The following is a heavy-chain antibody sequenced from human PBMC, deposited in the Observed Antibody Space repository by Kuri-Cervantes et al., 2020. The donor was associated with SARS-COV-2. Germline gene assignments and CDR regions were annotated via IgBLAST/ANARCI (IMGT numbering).Heavy chain of an antibody. Sequence: SLNISYASSGFTFSSYAMSWVRQAPGKGVEWVSAISGSGGSTYYADSVKGRFTISRENAKNSLYLQMNSLRAGDTAVYYCARDRIAAAGDYYDYMDVWGKGTTVTVS. CDR1: GFTFSSYA. D-gene: IGHD6-13*01. CDR3: ARDRIAAAGDYYDYMDV. V-gene: IGHV3-23*01. J-gene: IGHJ6*03. CDR2: ISGSGGST.